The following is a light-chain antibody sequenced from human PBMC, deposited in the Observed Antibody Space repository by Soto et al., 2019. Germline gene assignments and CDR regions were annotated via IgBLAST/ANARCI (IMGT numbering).Light chain of an antibody. CDR1: QSVSSSY. CDR3: PQYGSSLT. Sequence: EIVLTQSPGTLSLSPGARATLSCRASQSVSSSYLAWYQQKPGQAPRLLIYGASSRATGLPDRFSGSGSGTDFTLTISRLEPEDFAVYYCPQYGSSLTVGGGTQVDIK. J-gene: IGKJ4*01. V-gene: IGKV3-20*01. CDR2: GAS.